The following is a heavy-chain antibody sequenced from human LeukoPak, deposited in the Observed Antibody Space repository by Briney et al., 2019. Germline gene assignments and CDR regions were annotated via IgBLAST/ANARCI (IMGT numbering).Heavy chain of an antibody. CDR2: ISAYNGHT. V-gene: IGHV1-18*01. Sequence: ASVKVSCKAAGYSFTTYGITWVRQAPGQGLEWVGWISAYNGHTDYAQNLQDRVTMTTDTSTSTAYMELRSLRSDDTAVYFCARIRYRSTQWLVDSTDYWGQGTLVTVSS. D-gene: IGHD6-19*01. J-gene: IGHJ4*02. CDR1: GYSFTTYG. CDR3: ARIRYRSTQWLVDSTDY.